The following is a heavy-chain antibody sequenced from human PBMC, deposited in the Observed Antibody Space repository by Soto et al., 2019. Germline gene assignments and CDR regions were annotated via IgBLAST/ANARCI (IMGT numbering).Heavy chain of an antibody. CDR3: ARDLGYGEIYFDY. Sequence: SETLSLTCTVSGGSVSSGSYYWSWIRQPPGKGLEWIGYIYYSGSTNYNPSLKSRVTISVDTSKNQFSLKLSSVTAADTAVYYCARDLGYGEIYFDYWGQGTLVTVSS. V-gene: IGHV4-61*01. J-gene: IGHJ4*02. D-gene: IGHD4-17*01. CDR1: GGSVSSGSYY. CDR2: IYYSGST.